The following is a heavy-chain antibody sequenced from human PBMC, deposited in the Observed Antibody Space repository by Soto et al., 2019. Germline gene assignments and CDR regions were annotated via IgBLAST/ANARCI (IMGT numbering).Heavy chain of an antibody. CDR2: ICWNDDK. V-gene: IGHV2-5*01. D-gene: IGHD1-26*01. CDR1: GFSLSTNAVG. Sequence: QISLKESGPTLVKPTQTLTLTCTFSGFSLSTNAVGVSWIRQPPGKALEWLALICWNDDKRYSPSRKSSLTITTANSKNQLVLIMASMDPMDTATYVCAHMSVGAASYVHYDRRDVWGQGTAVTVSS. J-gene: IGHJ6*02. CDR3: AHMSVGAASYVHYDRRDV.